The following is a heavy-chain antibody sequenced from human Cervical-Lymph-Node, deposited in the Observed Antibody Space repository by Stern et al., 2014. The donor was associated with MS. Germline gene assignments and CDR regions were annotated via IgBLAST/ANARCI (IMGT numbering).Heavy chain of an antibody. Sequence: QVQLVQSGAEVKKPGSSVNVSCQASGGKFSSSFAVSWVRQAPGQGLEWMGRIIPIIDLANYAQKFETRLTITADRSTSTVYMALSSLTSDDTALYYCARGIVTNRPASTLHNLFDPWGQGTLVTVSS. D-gene: IGHD4-17*01. J-gene: IGHJ5*02. CDR2: IIPIIDLA. CDR1: GGKFSSSFA. CDR3: ARGIVTNRPASTLHNLFDP. V-gene: IGHV1-69*09.